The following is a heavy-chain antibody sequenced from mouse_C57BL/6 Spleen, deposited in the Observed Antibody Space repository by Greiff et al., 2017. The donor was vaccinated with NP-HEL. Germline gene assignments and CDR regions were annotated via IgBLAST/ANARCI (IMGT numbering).Heavy chain of an antibody. CDR2: IHPNRGST. D-gene: IGHD1-1*01. V-gene: IGHV1-64*01. Sequence: QVQLQQPGAELVKPGASVKLSCKASGYTFTSYWMHWVKQRPGQGLEWIGMIHPNRGSTNYNEKFKSKATLTVDKSFSPAHMQLSSLASVNSAVYYCARASYYGSSWDYFDYWGQGTTLTVSS. CDR3: ARASYYGSSWDYFDY. CDR1: GYTFTSYW. J-gene: IGHJ2*01.